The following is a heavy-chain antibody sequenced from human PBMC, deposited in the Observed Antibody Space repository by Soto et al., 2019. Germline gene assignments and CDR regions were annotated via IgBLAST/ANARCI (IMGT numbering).Heavy chain of an antibody. D-gene: IGHD2-8*02. Sequence: SETLSLTCTVSGGSISSSSYYWGWIRKPPGKRLEWIGSIYYSGSTYYNPSLKSRVTISVDTSKNQFSLKLSSVTAADTAVYYCARRTGYYYYYYMDVWGKGTTVTVSS. V-gene: IGHV4-39*01. CDR1: GGSISSSSYY. CDR2: IYYSGST. CDR3: ARRTGYYYYYYMDV. J-gene: IGHJ6*03.